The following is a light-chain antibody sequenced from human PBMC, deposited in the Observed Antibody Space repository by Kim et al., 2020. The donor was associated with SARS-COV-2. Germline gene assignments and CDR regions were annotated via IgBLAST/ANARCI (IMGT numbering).Light chain of an antibody. CDR1: SSDIGTYNY. CDR3: LSYTSSASYV. J-gene: IGLJ1*01. V-gene: IGLV2-14*03. Sequence: GQSVTLSCTGTSSDIGTYNYVSWYQQHPGKAPKLMIYDVSNRPSGVANRFSGSKSGNTASLAISGLQAEDEADYYCLSYTSSASYVFGAGTKVTVL. CDR2: DVS.